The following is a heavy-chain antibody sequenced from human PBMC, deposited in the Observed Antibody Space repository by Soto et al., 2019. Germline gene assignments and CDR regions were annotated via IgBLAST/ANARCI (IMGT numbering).Heavy chain of an antibody. Sequence: QVQLVQAGAEVKKPGSSVKVSCKASGGTFSSYAISCVRQAPGQGLEWRGGIIPICGTSNYAQKFQGRVTITADESTSTAYMELSSLRSEDTAVYYCGKWSGWYFDYWGQGTLVTVSS. D-gene: IGHD6-19*01. V-gene: IGHV1-69*12. CDR1: GGTFSSYA. CDR2: IIPICGTS. J-gene: IGHJ4*02. CDR3: GKWSGWYFDY.